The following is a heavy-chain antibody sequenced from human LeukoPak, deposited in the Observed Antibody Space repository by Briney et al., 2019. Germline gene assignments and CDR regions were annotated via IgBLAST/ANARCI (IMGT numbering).Heavy chain of an antibody. V-gene: IGHV3-23*01. CDR1: GFSFSNYA. J-gene: IGHJ1*01. CDR3: AKEHYDSSGYYYRYFQH. Sequence: GGSMRLSSAAYGFSFSNYAMNWVRQAPGKGLEWVSVISGSGGSTYYADSVKGRFTISRDNSKNTLYLEMNSLRAEDTAIYYCAKEHYDSSGYYYRYFQHWGQGTLVSVSS. D-gene: IGHD3-22*01. CDR2: ISGSGGST.